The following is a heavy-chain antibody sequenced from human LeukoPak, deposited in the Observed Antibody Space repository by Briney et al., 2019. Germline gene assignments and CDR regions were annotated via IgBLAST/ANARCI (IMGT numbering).Heavy chain of an antibody. D-gene: IGHD4-17*01. CDR2: INHSGST. V-gene: IGHV4-34*01. CDR3: ARNYGRFDP. J-gene: IGHJ5*02. CDR1: GGSFSGYY. Sequence: SETLSLICAVYGGSFSGYYWSWIRQPPGKGLEWIGEINHSGSTNYNPSLKSRVTISVDTSKNQFSLKLSSVTAADTAVYYCARNYGRFDPWGQGTLVTVSS.